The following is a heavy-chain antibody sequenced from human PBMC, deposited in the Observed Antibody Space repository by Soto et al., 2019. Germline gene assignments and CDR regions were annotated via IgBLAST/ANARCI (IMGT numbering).Heavy chain of an antibody. V-gene: IGHV4-38-2*02. Sequence: SETLSLTCAVSGYSISSGYYWGWIRQPPGKGLEWIGSIYHSGSTYYNPSLKSRVTISVDTSKNQFSLKLSSVTAADTAVYYCAREGCITIFGVVIIAGGMDVWGQGTTVTVSS. CDR2: IYHSGST. J-gene: IGHJ6*01. CDR1: GYSISSGYY. D-gene: IGHD3-3*01. CDR3: AREGCITIFGVVIIAGGMDV.